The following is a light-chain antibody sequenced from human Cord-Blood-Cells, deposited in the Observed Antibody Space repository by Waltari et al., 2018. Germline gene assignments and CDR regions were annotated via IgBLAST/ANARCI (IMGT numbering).Light chain of an antibody. CDR3: QQYYSYPHT. J-gene: IGKJ4*01. Sequence: AIRMTQSPSSLSASTGDRVTITCRARQGISSYLAWYQQKPGKAPKILIYAASTLQSGVPSRFSGSGSGTDFTLTISCLQSEDFATYYCQQYYSYPHTFGGGTKVQIK. CDR2: AAS. CDR1: QGISSY. V-gene: IGKV1-8*01.